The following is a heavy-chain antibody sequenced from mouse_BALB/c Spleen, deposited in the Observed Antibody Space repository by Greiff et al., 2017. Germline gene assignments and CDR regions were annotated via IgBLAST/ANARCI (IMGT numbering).Heavy chain of an antibody. J-gene: IGHJ4*01. CDR2: IDPYYGGT. D-gene: IGHD1-2*01. CDR3: AFTTATGAMDY. CDR1: GYSFTGYN. Sequence: EVQRVESGPELEKPGASVKISCKASGYSFTGYNMNWVKQSNGKSLEWIGNIDPYYGGTSYNQKFKGKATLTVDKSSSTAYMQLKSLTSEDSAVYYCAFTTATGAMDYWGQGTSVTVSS. V-gene: IGHV1-39*01.